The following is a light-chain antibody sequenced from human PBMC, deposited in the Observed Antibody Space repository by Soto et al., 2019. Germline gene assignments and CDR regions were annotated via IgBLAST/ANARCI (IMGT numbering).Light chain of an antibody. CDR1: QSISRY. Sequence: DIQMTQSPSSLSASVGDSVTITCRASQSISRYLDWYQQKAGKAPKFLIYGTSSLQTGVPSRFSGSGSGTEFTLTSSSLHPEDFATYSCQQSYSTSWTFGQGTKVEIK. J-gene: IGKJ1*01. CDR3: QQSYSTSWT. V-gene: IGKV1-39*01. CDR2: GTS.